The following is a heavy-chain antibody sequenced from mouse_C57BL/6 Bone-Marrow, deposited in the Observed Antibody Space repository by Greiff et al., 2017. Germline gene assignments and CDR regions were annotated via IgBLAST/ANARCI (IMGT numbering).Heavy chain of an antibody. CDR3: ARYPYYYGSSYLYFDY. CDR1: GYAFSSSW. J-gene: IGHJ2*01. CDR2: IYPGDGDT. V-gene: IGHV1-82*01. D-gene: IGHD1-1*01. Sequence: VQLQQSGPELVKPGASVKISCKASGYAFSSSWMNWVKQRPGQGLEWIGRIYPGDGDTNYNGKFKGKATLTADKSSSTAYMQLSSLTSEDSAVYFCARYPYYYGSSYLYFDYGGQGTTLTVSS.